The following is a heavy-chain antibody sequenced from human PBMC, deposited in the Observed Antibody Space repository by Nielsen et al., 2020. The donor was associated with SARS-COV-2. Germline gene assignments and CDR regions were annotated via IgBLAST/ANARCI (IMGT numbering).Heavy chain of an antibody. J-gene: IGHJ3*02. CDR2: IWYDGSNK. Sequence: GGSLRLSCAASGFTFSSYGMHWVRQVPGKGLEWVAVIWYDGSNKYYADSVKGRFTISRDNSKNTLYLQMNSLRAEDTAVYYCARDGDTAMVTADAFDIWGQGTMVTVSS. V-gene: IGHV3-33*01. D-gene: IGHD5-18*01. CDR1: GFTFSSYG. CDR3: ARDGDTAMVTADAFDI.